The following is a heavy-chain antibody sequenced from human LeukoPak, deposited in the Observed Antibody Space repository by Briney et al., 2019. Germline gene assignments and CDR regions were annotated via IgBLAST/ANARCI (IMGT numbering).Heavy chain of an antibody. CDR3: ARGSYDSSGYYLYYFDY. D-gene: IGHD3-22*01. V-gene: IGHV4-59*02. CDR1: GGSVTSYY. CDR2: IYYSGST. Sequence: SETLSLTCTVSGGSVTSYYWSWIRQPPGKGLEWIGYIYYSGSTNYNPSLKSRVTISVDTSKNQFSLKLSSVTAADTAVYYRARGSYDSSGYYLYYFDYWGQGTLVTVSS. J-gene: IGHJ4*02.